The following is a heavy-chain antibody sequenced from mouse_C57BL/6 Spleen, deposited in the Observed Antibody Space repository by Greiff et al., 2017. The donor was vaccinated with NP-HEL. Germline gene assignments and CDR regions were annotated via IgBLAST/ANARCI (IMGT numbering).Heavy chain of an antibody. CDR2: IHPSDSDT. Sequence: QVQLQQPGAELVKPGASVKVSCKASGYTFTSYWMHWVKQRPGQGLEWIGRIHPSDSDTNYNQKFKGKATLTVDKSSSTAYMQLSSLTSEDSAVYFCAPLYGNYGAMDYWGQGTSVTVSS. D-gene: IGHD2-1*01. CDR1: GYTFTSYW. CDR3: APLYGNYGAMDY. J-gene: IGHJ4*01. V-gene: IGHV1-74*01.